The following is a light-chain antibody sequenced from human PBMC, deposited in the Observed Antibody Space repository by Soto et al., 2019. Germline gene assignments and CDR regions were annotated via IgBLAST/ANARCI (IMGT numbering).Light chain of an antibody. J-gene: IGKJ4*01. Sequence: ETVMTQSPATLSVSPGERATISCRASQSVSSNLAWYQQKPGQPPRLLIYGASARATGIPARFSGSGSGTECTLTISSPQSEDFAMYYCQQYNTWPPGITFGGGTKVQIK. CDR3: QQYNTWPPGIT. V-gene: IGKV3D-15*01. CDR1: QSVSSN. CDR2: GAS.